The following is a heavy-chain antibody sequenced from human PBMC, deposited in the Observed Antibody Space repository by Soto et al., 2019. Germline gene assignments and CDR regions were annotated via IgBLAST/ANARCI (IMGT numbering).Heavy chain of an antibody. CDR1: GFTFSPYS. V-gene: IGHV3-21*01. Sequence: DVQLVESGGSLVKPGGSLTLSCSASGFTFSPYSMNWVRQAPGKGLEWVSSITSSSNFIDYADSVKGRFTISRDDAKNSLFLQMNSLRADDMGVYYCARSQRNGAMDVWGQGTTVTVS. D-gene: IGHD2-8*01. CDR2: ITSSSNFI. CDR3: ARSQRNGAMDV. J-gene: IGHJ6*02.